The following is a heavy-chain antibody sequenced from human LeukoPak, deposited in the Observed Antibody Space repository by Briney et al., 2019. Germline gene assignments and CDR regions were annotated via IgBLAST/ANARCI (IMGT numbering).Heavy chain of an antibody. J-gene: IGHJ4*02. CDR2: IYTSGST. D-gene: IGHD3-22*01. CDR3: AREILLGYYDSSGYYPKRILEVRGSFDY. V-gene: IGHV4-4*07. CDR1: GGSISSYY. Sequence: SETLSLTCTVSGGSISSYYWSWIRQPAGKGLEWIGRIYTSGSTNYNPSLKSRVTMSVDTSKNQFSLKLSSVTAADTAVYYCAREILLGYYDSSGYYPKRILEVRGSFDYWGQGTLVTVSS.